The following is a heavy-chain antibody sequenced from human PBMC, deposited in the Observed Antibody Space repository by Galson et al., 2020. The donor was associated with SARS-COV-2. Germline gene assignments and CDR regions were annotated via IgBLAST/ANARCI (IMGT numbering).Heavy chain of an antibody. Sequence: GESLKISCAASGLTFSNAWMSWVRQAPGKGLEWVGRIKSKTDGGTTDYAAPVKGRFTISRDDSKNTLYLQMNSLKTEDTAVYYCTTDLSGVYYDILTGYYRIDYWGQGTLVTVSS. CDR1: GLTFSNAW. CDR2: IKSKTDGGTT. D-gene: IGHD3-9*01. CDR3: TTDLSGVYYDILTGYYRIDY. J-gene: IGHJ4*02. V-gene: IGHV3-15*01.